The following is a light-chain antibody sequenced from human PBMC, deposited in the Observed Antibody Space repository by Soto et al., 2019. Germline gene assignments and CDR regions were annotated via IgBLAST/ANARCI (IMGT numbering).Light chain of an antibody. V-gene: IGKV3-20*01. Sequence: EIVLTQSPGTLSLSPGETATLSCRASQSVSSSYLAWYQHKPGQAPRLLIYGASSRATGIPDRFSGSGSGTDFTLTISRLDPEDFAVYYCQQYCCEITFGQGTRLEIE. CDR3: QQYCCEIT. J-gene: IGKJ5*01. CDR2: GAS. CDR1: QSVSSSY.